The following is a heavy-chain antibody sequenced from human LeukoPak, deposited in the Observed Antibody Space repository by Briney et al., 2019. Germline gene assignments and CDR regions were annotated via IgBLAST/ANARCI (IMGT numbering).Heavy chain of an antibody. CDR1: GFSFSDAW. J-gene: IGHJ4*02. CDR3: TTGRFPPRY. CDR2: IRSKTDSETT. D-gene: IGHD3-3*01. V-gene: IGHV3-15*01. Sequence: GGSLRLSCVVSGFSFSDAWMSWVRQAPGKGLEWIGRIRSKTDSETTEYAAPVKRRFSISRDDPKKTLYLQMNSLKTEDTAVYYCTTGRFPPRYWGQGTLVTVSS.